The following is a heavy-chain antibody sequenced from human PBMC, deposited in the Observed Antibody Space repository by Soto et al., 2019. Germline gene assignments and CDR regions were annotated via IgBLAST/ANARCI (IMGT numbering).Heavy chain of an antibody. CDR2: IIPILGIA. J-gene: IGHJ4*02. Sequence: SVKVSCKASGGTFSSYTISWVRQAPGQGLEWMGRIIPILGIANYAQKFQGRVTITADKSTSTAYMELSSLRSEDTAVYFCARDMVSSSWLSYFDYWGQGTLVTVSS. V-gene: IGHV1-69*04. CDR3: ARDMVSSSWLSYFDY. D-gene: IGHD6-13*01. CDR1: GGTFSSYT.